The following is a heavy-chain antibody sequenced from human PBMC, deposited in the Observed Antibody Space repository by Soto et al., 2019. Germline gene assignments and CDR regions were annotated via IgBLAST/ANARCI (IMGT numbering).Heavy chain of an antibody. D-gene: IGHD6-6*01. CDR2: ISWNSGSI. Sequence: EVQLVESGGGLVQPGRSLRLSCAASGFTFDDYAMHWVRQAPGKGLEWVSGISWNSGSIGYADSVKGRFTISRDNAKNSLYLQMNSLRAEDTALYYCAKDPLYSSSYHFDYWGQGTLVTVSS. CDR3: AKDPLYSSSYHFDY. CDR1: GFTFDDYA. V-gene: IGHV3-9*01. J-gene: IGHJ4*02.